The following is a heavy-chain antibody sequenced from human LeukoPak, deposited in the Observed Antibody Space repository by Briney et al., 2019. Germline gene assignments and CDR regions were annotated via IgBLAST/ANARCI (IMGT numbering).Heavy chain of an antibody. J-gene: IGHJ6*02. CDR3: AKDFSNLYFGMDV. V-gene: IGHV3-23*01. Sequence: GGSLRLSCAASGFTFSSYAMSWVRQAPGKGLEWVSAISGGGGSTYYADSVRGRFTISRDNSKNTLYLQMIILRAEDTAVYYCAKDFSNLYFGMDVWGQGTTVTVSS. CDR2: ISGGGGST. CDR1: GFTFSSYA.